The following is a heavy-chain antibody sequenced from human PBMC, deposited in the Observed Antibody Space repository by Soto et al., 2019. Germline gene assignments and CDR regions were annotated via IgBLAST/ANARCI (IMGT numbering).Heavy chain of an antibody. CDR3: ARRPHCSGGICYYGLDN. CDR2: MNPDSGHA. V-gene: IGHV1-8*01. CDR1: GYTFTHSD. Sequence: QVQLVQSGAEVKKPGASVKVSCKASGYTFTHSDINWVRQAPGQGLEWMGWMNPDSGHAAYAQKFQGRVTVTTSTSTSTVYMEMRSLGSEDTAVYYCARRPHCSGGICYYGLDNWGQGTLVTVSS. D-gene: IGHD2-15*01. J-gene: IGHJ4*02.